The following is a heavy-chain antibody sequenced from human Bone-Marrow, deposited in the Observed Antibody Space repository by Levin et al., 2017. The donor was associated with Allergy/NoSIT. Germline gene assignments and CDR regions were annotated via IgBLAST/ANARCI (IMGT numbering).Heavy chain of an antibody. D-gene: IGHD2-21*02. CDR3: TRTWSTAGFTPDSDY. J-gene: IGHJ4*02. Sequence: GESLKISCKASGYPFTGYYLHWVRQAPGQGLEWMGRIHPNSGGTDSAQKFQGRVSMTRDTSINTAYMELSNLHSDDTAVDYCTRTWSTAGFTPDSDYWGQGTLVTVSS. CDR1: GYPFTGYY. CDR2: IHPNSGGT. V-gene: IGHV1-2*06.